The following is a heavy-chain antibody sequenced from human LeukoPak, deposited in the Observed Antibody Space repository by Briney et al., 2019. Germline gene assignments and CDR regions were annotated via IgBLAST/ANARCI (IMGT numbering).Heavy chain of an antibody. V-gene: IGHV4-4*09. CDR3: GGRGAAFDM. CDR2: IYTSGST. J-gene: IGHJ3*02. D-gene: IGHD3-16*01. Sequence: SDTLYLTCSVSGGSIGSYYCNWIRQPPGQGLEWIGYIYTSGSTNYNPSLKSRVTMSVDTSTNQVSQKLSSGTAADTAVEYDGGRGAAFDMWTQGTMVTVPS. CDR1: GGSIGSYY.